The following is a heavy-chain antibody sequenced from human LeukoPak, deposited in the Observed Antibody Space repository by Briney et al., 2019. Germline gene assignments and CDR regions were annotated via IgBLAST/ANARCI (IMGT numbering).Heavy chain of an antibody. J-gene: IGHJ4*02. CDR2: ISSTGSTT. CDR1: GFTFSSYE. Sequence: PGGSLRLSCAASGFTFSSYEMNWVRQAPGKGLEWVSYISSTGSTTYYADSVKSRFTISRDNAKNLLYLQMNSLRAEDTAVYYCARVSGSAAGHVFDYWGQGTLVTVSS. CDR3: ARVSGSAAGHVFDY. D-gene: IGHD6-13*01. V-gene: IGHV3-48*03.